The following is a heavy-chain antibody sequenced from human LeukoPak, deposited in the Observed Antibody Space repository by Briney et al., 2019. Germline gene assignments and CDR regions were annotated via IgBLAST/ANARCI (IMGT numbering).Heavy chain of an antibody. V-gene: IGHV3-74*01. CDR3: AKESGYDVDLEY. CDR2: INTDGSTT. CDR1: GFTFSTYW. D-gene: IGHD5-12*01. Sequence: GGSLRLSCAGSGFTFSTYWMHWVRQAPGGRLVWVSGINTDGSTTSYADSVKGRFTISRDNAKNTVYLQMSSLRAEDTAVYYRAKESGYDVDLEYWGQGALVTVSS. J-gene: IGHJ4*02.